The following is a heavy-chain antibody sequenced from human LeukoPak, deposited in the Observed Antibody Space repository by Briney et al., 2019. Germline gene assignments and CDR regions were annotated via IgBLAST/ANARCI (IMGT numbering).Heavy chain of an antibody. Sequence: GESLKISCKGSGYSFTSYWIGWVRQMPGKGLEWMGIIYPGDSDTRYSPSFQGQVTISADKSISTAYLQWSSLKASDTAMYYCARHLYGGNSGGYFDYWGQGTLVTVSS. CDR2: IYPGDSDT. V-gene: IGHV5-51*01. CDR3: ARHLYGGNSGGYFDY. D-gene: IGHD4-23*01. CDR1: GYSFTSYW. J-gene: IGHJ4*02.